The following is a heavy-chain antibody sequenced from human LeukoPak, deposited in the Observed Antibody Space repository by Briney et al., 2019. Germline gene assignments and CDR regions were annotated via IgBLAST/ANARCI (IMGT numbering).Heavy chain of an antibody. Sequence: GGSLRLSCAASGFSFSTYSMNWVRQAPGKGLEWVSSIGSSTYYIYYADSVKGRFTISRDNAKNSLYLQMNSLRAEDTAVYYCARPSDSDSSGYYYRFYYYMDVWGKGTTVNVSS. D-gene: IGHD3-22*01. J-gene: IGHJ6*03. CDR2: IGSSTYYI. V-gene: IGHV3-21*01. CDR3: ARPSDSDSSGYYYRFYYYMDV. CDR1: GFSFSTYS.